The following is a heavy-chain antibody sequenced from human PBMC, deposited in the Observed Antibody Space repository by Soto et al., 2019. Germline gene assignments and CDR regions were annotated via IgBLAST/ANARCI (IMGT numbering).Heavy chain of an antibody. CDR1: GFTFSSYE. CDR3: ARGVCGDYIVSDRDF. J-gene: IGHJ6*03. D-gene: IGHD4-17*01. Sequence: GGSLRLSCAASGFTFSSYEMNWVRQAPGKGLEWVSYISSSGSTIYYADSVKGRFTISRDNAKNSRYLQMKSLRAEDTAVYYFARGVCGDYIVSDRDFWGKGTTVTVSS. CDR2: ISSSGSTI. V-gene: IGHV3-48*03.